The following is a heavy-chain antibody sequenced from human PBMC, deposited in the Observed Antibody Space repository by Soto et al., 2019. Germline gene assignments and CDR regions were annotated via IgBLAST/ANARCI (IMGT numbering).Heavy chain of an antibody. Sequence: QVYLVQSGPEVKKPGASVKVSCKASGYTFINYGVSWVRQAPGQGLEWMGWISAYNGDKKYAQNVQGRVTLTTDTSTSAAYMEMRTLRSDDTAAYYCARDGPHIPAVGDVWGQGTTVTVSS. J-gene: IGHJ6*02. V-gene: IGHV1-18*01. CDR1: GYTFINYG. CDR2: ISAYNGDK. D-gene: IGHD6-13*01. CDR3: ARDGPHIPAVGDV.